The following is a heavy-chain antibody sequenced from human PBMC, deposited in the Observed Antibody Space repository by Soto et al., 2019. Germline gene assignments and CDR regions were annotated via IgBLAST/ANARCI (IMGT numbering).Heavy chain of an antibody. CDR2: INPSGGST. Sequence: QVQLVQSGAEVKKPGASVKVSCKASGYTFTSYYMHWVRQAPGQGLEWMGIINPSGGSTSYAQKFQGRVTMTRDTSTSTVYMELSSLRSEDTAVYYCARMTTFTTGLSHYFDYWGQGTLVTVSS. CDR3: ARMTTFTTGLSHYFDY. D-gene: IGHD4-17*01. J-gene: IGHJ4*02. V-gene: IGHV1-46*01. CDR1: GYTFTSYY.